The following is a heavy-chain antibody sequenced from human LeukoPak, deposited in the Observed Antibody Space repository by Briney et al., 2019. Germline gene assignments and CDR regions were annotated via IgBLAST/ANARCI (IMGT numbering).Heavy chain of an antibody. Sequence: GGSLRLSCAASGLTASSNYMSWVRQAPGKGPGWVAVIYSGGSTYYADSVKGRFTISRDNSKNTLYLQMNRLRAEDTAVYYCARGDFGPDAFDIWGQGTMVTVSS. V-gene: IGHV3-53*01. CDR1: GLTASSNY. CDR2: IYSGGST. CDR3: ARGDFGPDAFDI. J-gene: IGHJ3*02. D-gene: IGHD3-16*01.